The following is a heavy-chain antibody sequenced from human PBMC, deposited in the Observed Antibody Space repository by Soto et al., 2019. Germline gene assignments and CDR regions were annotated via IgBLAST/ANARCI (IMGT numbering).Heavy chain of an antibody. CDR3: APRTTTVTWWFDP. V-gene: IGHV2-5*02. CDR2: IYWDDDT. Sequence: QITLKESGPTLVKPTQTLTLTCTFSGFSLTTRGVGVGWIRQPPGKPLEWLALIYWDDDTRYSPSLKSGLATTQETSQNQAVLTITTTDPADTGMYFRAPRTTTVTWWFDPLGQGTLVTVSS. D-gene: IGHD4-17*01. CDR1: GFSLTTRGVG. J-gene: IGHJ5*02.